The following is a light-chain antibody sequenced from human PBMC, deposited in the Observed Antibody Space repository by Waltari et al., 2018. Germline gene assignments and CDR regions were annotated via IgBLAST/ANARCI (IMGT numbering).Light chain of an antibody. CDR1: QSVSSY. Sequence: EIVLTQSPATRSLSPGERATLSCRASQSVSSYLAWYQQKPGQAPRLLIYDASNRATGIPARFSGSGSGTDFTLTISSLEPEDFAVYYCQQRSNWPPIFTFGPGTKVDIK. CDR2: DAS. V-gene: IGKV3-11*01. J-gene: IGKJ3*01. CDR3: QQRSNWPPIFT.